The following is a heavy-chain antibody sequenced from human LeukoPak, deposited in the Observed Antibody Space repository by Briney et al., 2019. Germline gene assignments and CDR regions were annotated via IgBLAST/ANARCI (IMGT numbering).Heavy chain of an antibody. CDR2: IYHSGTT. Sequence: SSETLSLTCAVSGGSFISGGYSWSWIRQPPGKGLEWIGYIYHSGTTYNNPSLESRVTISVDRSKNKFSLKLRSVTAADTAVYYCACRGLREYYFDHWGQGTLVTASS. CDR1: GGSFISGGYS. D-gene: IGHD5-12*01. J-gene: IGHJ4*02. V-gene: IGHV4-30-2*01. CDR3: ACRGLREYYFDH.